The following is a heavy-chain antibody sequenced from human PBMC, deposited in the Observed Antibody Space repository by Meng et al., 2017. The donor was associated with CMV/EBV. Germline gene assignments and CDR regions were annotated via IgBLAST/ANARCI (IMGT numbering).Heavy chain of an antibody. J-gene: IGHJ4*02. Sequence: GESLKISCAASGFTFSSYGMHWVRQAPGKGLEWVAFIRYDGSNKYYADSVKGRFTISRDNSKNTPYLQMNSLRAEDTAVYYCANQYSSSWGGGYMDYWGQGTLVTVSS. CDR1: GFTFSSYG. D-gene: IGHD6-13*01. V-gene: IGHV3-30*02. CDR3: ANQYSSSWGGGYMDY. CDR2: IRYDGSNK.